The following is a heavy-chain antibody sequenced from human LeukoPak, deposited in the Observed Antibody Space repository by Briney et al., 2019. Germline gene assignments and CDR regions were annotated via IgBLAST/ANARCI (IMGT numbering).Heavy chain of an antibody. V-gene: IGHV3-21*01. D-gene: IGHD2-2*01. J-gene: IGHJ3*02. Sequence: KSGGSLRLSCAASGFTFSTYSMNWVRQAPGEGLEWVSSISSSGSFIYYADSVKGRFTISRDNARNSLFPQMNSLRAEDTAVYYCARDLRYCSSASCSENGAFDIWGQGTMVTVSS. CDR1: GFTFSTYS. CDR3: ARDLRYCSSASCSENGAFDI. CDR2: ISSSGSFI.